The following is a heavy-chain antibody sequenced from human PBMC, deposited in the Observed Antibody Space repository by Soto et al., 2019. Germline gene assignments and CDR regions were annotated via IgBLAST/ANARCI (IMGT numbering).Heavy chain of an antibody. V-gene: IGHV3-74*01. CDR2: INSDGSST. D-gene: IGHD5-12*01. CDR3: AKGYSGYDYAY. Sequence: PGGSLRLSCAASGFTFSSYWMHWVRQAPGKGLVWVSRINSDGSSTNYADSVKGRFTISRDNAKNTLYLQMNSLRAEDTAVYYCAKGYSGYDYAYWGQGTLVTVSS. CDR1: GFTFSSYW. J-gene: IGHJ4*02.